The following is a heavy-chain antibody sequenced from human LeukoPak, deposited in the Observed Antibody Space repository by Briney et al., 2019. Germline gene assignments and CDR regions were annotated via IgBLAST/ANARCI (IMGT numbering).Heavy chain of an antibody. CDR2: ITSSSDTI. Sequence: GGSLRLSCAASGFIFRSYSMNWVRQAPGKGLEWVAFITSSSDTISYADSVKGRFTISRDNAKNSLYLQMDGLRAEDTAVCYCATYDYGDYEDYFYYMDVWGKGTAVSVSS. CDR1: GFIFRSYS. J-gene: IGHJ6*03. CDR3: ATYDYGDYEDYFYYMDV. V-gene: IGHV3-48*01. D-gene: IGHD4-17*01.